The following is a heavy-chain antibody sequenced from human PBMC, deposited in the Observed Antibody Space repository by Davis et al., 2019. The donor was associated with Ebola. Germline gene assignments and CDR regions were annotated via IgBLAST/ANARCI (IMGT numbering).Heavy chain of an antibody. D-gene: IGHD6-13*01. CDR2: VNPNSGGT. V-gene: IGHV1-2*04. CDR3: AREAAASQAYEL. CDR1: GYTFTGYY. J-gene: IGHJ4*02. Sequence: ASVKVSCKASGYTFTGYYMHWVRQAPGQGLEWMGWVNPNSGGTNYAQKFQGWVTMTRDTSISTAYMELSRLRSDDTAVYYCAREAAASQAYELWGQGTLVTVSS.